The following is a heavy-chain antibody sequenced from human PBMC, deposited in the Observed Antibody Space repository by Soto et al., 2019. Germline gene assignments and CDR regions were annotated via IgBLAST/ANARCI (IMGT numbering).Heavy chain of an antibody. Sequence: ASVKVSCKVSGYTLTELSMHWVRQAPGKGLEWMGGFDPEDGETIYAQKFQGRVTMTEDTSTDTAYMELSSLRSEDTAVYYCATASGDYGGNSGAFDIWRQGTMVTVSS. CDR3: ATASGDYGGNSGAFDI. J-gene: IGHJ3*02. CDR2: FDPEDGET. CDR1: GYTLTELS. D-gene: IGHD4-17*01. V-gene: IGHV1-24*01.